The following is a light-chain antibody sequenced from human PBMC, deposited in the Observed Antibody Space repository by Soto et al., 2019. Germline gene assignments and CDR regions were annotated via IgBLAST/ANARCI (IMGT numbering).Light chain of an antibody. V-gene: IGKV3-11*01. CDR1: QSVSSY. Sequence: EVVLTQSPVTLSLSPGERATLSCRASQSVSSYLAWYQQKPGQAPRLLIYDVSNRATGIPARFSGSGSGTDFTLTISSLEPEDFAVYFCQXRINWRSTXGGGTKVDIK. CDR2: DVS. CDR3: QXRINWRST. J-gene: IGKJ4*01.